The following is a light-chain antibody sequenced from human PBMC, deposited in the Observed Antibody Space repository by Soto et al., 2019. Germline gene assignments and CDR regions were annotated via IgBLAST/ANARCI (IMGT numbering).Light chain of an antibody. CDR1: SSDVGGYNY. Sequence: QSVLTQPASVSGSPGQSITISCTGTSSDVGGYNYVSWYQQHPGRVPKLIIYDATNRPSGISNRFSGSKSGNTASLTISGLQTEDEADYYCISFTSRHIYVFGTGTKVTVL. J-gene: IGLJ1*01. V-gene: IGLV2-14*03. CDR3: ISFTSRHIYV. CDR2: DAT.